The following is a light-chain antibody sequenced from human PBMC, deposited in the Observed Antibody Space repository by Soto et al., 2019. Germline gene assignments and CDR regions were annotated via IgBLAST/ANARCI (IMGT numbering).Light chain of an antibody. CDR2: SSN. Sequence: QSVLTQPASASWTPGQRSTISCSGSSSNIGHNSVNWYQQLPGTAPKLLIYSSNQRPSGVPDRFSGSKSGTSASLAISGLQSGDDAHYYCAAWDDSLNGVVFGGGTKVTVL. CDR1: SSNIGHNS. J-gene: IGLJ3*02. V-gene: IGLV1-44*01. CDR3: AAWDDSLNGVV.